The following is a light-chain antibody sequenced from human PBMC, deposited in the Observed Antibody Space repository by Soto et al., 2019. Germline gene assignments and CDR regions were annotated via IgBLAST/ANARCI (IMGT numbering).Light chain of an antibody. Sequence: QSVLTQPPSASGSPGQSVTISCTGTSSDIGGYKYVSWYQLHPGKAPKLMIYEVSKRPSGVPDRFSGSKSGNTASLTVSGLQADDEADYYCSSYAGSNNVIFGGGTKVTVL. CDR1: SSDIGGYKY. J-gene: IGLJ2*01. CDR2: EVS. CDR3: SSYAGSNNVI. V-gene: IGLV2-8*01.